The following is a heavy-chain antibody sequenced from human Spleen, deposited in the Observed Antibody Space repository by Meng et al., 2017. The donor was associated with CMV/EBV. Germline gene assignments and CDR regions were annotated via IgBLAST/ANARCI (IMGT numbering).Heavy chain of an antibody. CDR3: ARDSAYDSSDPLPDY. CDR1: GFTFSSYA. CDR2: ISYDGSNK. V-gene: IGHV3-30*04. Sequence: GESLKISCAASGFTFSSYAMSWVRQAPGKGLEWVAVISYDGSNKYYADSVKGRFTISRDNSKNTLYLQMNSLRAEDTAVYYCARDSAYDSSDPLPDYWGQGTLVTVSS. D-gene: IGHD3-22*01. J-gene: IGHJ4*02.